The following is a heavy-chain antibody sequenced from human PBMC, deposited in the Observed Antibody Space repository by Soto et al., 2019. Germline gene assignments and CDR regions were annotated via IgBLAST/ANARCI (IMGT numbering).Heavy chain of an antibody. Sequence: SLKVSCTTSGGAFSSDAISWVRQAPGQGLEWMGGIIPIFGTANYAQKFQGRVTITADESTSTAYMELSSLRSEDTAVYYCARLIVGATTDYYYGMDVWGQGTTVTVSS. V-gene: IGHV1-69*01. CDR2: IIPIFGTA. CDR1: GGAFSSDA. D-gene: IGHD1-26*01. J-gene: IGHJ6*02. CDR3: ARLIVGATTDYYYGMDV.